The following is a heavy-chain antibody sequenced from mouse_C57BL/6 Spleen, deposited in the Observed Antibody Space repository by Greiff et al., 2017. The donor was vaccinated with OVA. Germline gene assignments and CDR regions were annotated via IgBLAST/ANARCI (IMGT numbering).Heavy chain of an antibody. V-gene: IGHV1-81*01. CDR1: GYTFTSYG. J-gene: IGHJ3*01. CDR3: ARSLYCSNSSFAD. CDR2: IYPRSGNT. D-gene: IGHD2-5*01. Sequence: QVQLQQSGAELARPGASVKLSCKASGYTFTSYGISWVKQRTGQGLEWIGKIYPRSGNTYYNEKFKGKATLTAEQSSSTAYMELRSLPAEDSAVYFCARSLYCSNSSFADWGKGPLVTVSA.